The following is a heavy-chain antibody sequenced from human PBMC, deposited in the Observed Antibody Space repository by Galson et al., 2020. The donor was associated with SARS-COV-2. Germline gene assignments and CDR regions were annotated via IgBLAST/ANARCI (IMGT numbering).Heavy chain of an antibody. J-gene: IGHJ6*03. D-gene: IGHD2-2*01. CDR3: ARGRHKGYCSSTSCYYCYYMDV. Sequence: GESLKISCAASGFTFSSYDMHWVRQATGKGLEWVSAIGTAGDTYYPGSVKGRFTISRENAKNSLYLQMNSLRAGDTAVYYCARGRHKGYCSSTSCYYCYYMDVWGKGTTVTGSS. V-gene: IGHV3-13*01. CDR1: GFTFSSYD. CDR2: IGTAGDT.